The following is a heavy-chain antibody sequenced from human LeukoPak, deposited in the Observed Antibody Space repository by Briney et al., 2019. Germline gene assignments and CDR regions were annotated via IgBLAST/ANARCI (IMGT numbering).Heavy chain of an antibody. D-gene: IGHD3-22*01. CDR2: ISGSGGST. CDR3: VRDDDRPDNGLDY. CDR1: GFTFSSYA. V-gene: IGHV3-23*01. Sequence: TGGSLRLSCAASGFTFSSYAMSWVRQAPGKGLEWVSTISGSGGSTYYADSVKGRLTISRDKSKNTLYLQMNSLRAEDTAVYYCVRDDDRPDNGLDYWGQGTLVTVSS. J-gene: IGHJ4*02.